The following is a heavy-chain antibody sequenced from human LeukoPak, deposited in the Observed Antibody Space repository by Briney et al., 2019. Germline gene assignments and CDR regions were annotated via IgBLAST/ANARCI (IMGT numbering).Heavy chain of an antibody. CDR2: IYYSGST. D-gene: IGHD6-19*01. CDR3: ASHRYSSGWYYFDH. CDR1: GGSISTYS. Sequence: SEILSLTCTVSGGSISTYSWSWLRQPPGKGLEWIGYIYYSGSTAYNPSLKSRGTISLDTAKNQFSLKLSSVTAADTAVYYCASHRYSSGWYYFDHWGQGTLVTVSS. V-gene: IGHV4-59*01. J-gene: IGHJ4*02.